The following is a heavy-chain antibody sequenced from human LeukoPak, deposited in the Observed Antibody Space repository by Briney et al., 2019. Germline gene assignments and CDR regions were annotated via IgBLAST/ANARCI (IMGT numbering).Heavy chain of an antibody. J-gene: IGHJ4*02. CDR1: GLTGSHNY. D-gene: IGHD3-10*01. CDR2: IHTSGDT. CDR3: AREVISSPSYFDY. V-gene: IGHV3-53*01. Sequence: GGSLRLSCAASGLTGSHNYVSWVRQAPGKGLEWVSAIHTSGDTCYADSVKGRFTISRDTSKNTLYLQINSLRVEDTAVYYCAREVISSPSYFDYWGQGILVTVSS.